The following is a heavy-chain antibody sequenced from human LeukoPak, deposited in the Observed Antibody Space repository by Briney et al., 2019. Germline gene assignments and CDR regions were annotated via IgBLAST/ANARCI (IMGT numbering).Heavy chain of an antibody. Sequence: ASVKVSCKASGYTFTGYYMHWVRQAPGQGLEWMGRINPNSGGTNYAQKFQGRVTMTRDTSISTAYMELGRLRSDDTAVYYCATKRYCSSTSCSPFDYWGQGTLVTVSS. CDR2: INPNSGGT. CDR1: GYTFTGYY. D-gene: IGHD2-2*01. V-gene: IGHV1-2*06. J-gene: IGHJ4*02. CDR3: ATKRYCSSTSCSPFDY.